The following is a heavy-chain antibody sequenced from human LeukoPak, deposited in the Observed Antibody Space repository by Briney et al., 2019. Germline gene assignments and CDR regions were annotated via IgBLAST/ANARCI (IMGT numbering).Heavy chain of an antibody. CDR3: ARHSITMVRGVMTYNWFDP. CDR1: GGSFSGYC. V-gene: IGHV4-34*01. J-gene: IGHJ5*02. CDR2: INHSGST. D-gene: IGHD3-10*01. Sequence: PSETLSLTCAVYGGSFSGYCWSWIRQPLGKGLEWIGEINHSGSTYYNPSPESRITMSVDKSKNQFSLNLSSVTAADTAVYYCARHSITMVRGVMTYNWFDPWGQGTLVTVSS.